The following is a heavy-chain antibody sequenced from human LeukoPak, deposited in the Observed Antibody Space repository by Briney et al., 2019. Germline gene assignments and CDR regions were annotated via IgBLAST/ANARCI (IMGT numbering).Heavy chain of an antibody. CDR1: GFTFSSYA. CDR2: ISGSGGST. D-gene: IGHD4-17*01. V-gene: IGHV3-23*01. J-gene: IGHJ6*02. Sequence: GSLRLSCAASGFTFSSYAMSWVRQAPGKGLEWVSTISGSGGSTYYADSVKGRFTISRDNSKNTLYLQMNSLRAEDTAVYYCAKDKDYGDYADIWYYYGMDVWGQGTTVTVSS. CDR3: AKDKDYGDYADIWYYYGMDV.